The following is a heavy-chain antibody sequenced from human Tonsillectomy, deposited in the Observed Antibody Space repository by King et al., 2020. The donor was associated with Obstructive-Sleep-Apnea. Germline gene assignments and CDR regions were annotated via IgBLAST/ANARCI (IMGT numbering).Heavy chain of an antibody. D-gene: IGHD2-8*01. CDR3: ARDHRVYGAHNDAFDI. Sequence: EVQLVESGGGLVKPVGSLRLSCAASGFTFSTYSMNWVRQAPGKGLEWVSFISSSSSYIYYADSVKGRFTISRDNAKNSLYLQMNSLRAEDTAIYYCARDHRVYGAHNDAFDIWGQGTMVTVSS. J-gene: IGHJ3*02. CDR1: GFTFSTYS. CDR2: ISSSSSYI. V-gene: IGHV3-21*01.